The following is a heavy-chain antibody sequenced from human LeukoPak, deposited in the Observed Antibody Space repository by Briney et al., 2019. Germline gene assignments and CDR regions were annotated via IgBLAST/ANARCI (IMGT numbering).Heavy chain of an antibody. CDR1: GFTFDDYA. V-gene: IGHV3-9*03. J-gene: IGHJ2*01. CDR3: AKDLTPDYGGNSFSWYFDL. Sequence: PGGSLRLSCAASGFTFDDYAMHWVRQAPGKGLEWVSGISWNSGSIGYADSVKGRFTISRDNAKNSLYLQMNSLRAEDMALYYCAKDLTPDYGGNSFSWYFDLWGRGTLVTVSS. D-gene: IGHD4-23*01. CDR2: ISWNSGSI.